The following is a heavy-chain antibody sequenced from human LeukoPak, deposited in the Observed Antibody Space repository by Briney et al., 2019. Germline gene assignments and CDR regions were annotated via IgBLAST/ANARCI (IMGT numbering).Heavy chain of an antibody. CDR3: ARDKRYCSSTSCYGGYYYYYMDV. D-gene: IGHD2-2*01. CDR2: INHSGST. J-gene: IGHJ6*03. CDR1: GGSFSGYY. V-gene: IGHV4-34*01. Sequence: SETLSLTCAVYGGSFSGYYWSWIRQPPGKGLEWIGEINHSGSTNYNPSLKSRVTISVDTSKNQFSLKLSSVTAADTAVYYCARDKRYCSSTSCYGGYYYYYMDVWGKGTTVTVSS.